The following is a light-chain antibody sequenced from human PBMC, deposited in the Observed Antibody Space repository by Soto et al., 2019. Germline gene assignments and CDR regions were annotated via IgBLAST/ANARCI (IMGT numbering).Light chain of an antibody. V-gene: IGKV3-15*01. CDR2: GAS. J-gene: IGKJ1*01. Sequence: EIVMTQSPATLSVSPGESATLSCRASQSVSSNLAWYQQKPGQAPRLLIYGASTRATGIPARFSGSGSGTEFTLTISSLQSEDFATYYCQEYRNNYGTFGQGTKVEIK. CDR1: QSVSSN. CDR3: QEYRNNYGT.